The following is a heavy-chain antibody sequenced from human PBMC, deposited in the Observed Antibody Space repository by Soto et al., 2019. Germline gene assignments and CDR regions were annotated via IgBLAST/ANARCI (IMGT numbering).Heavy chain of an antibody. Sequence: QVQLQESGPGLVKPSETLSLTCTVSGGSISSYYWSWIRQPPGKGLEWIGYIYYSGSTNYNPSLKSRITITVDTSKNRFSLNLSSVTAADTAVYYCARAAGTVTYRGAFDIWGQGTMVTVSS. D-gene: IGHD4-17*01. CDR2: IYYSGST. CDR3: ARAAGTVTYRGAFDI. CDR1: GGSISSYY. J-gene: IGHJ3*02. V-gene: IGHV4-59*01.